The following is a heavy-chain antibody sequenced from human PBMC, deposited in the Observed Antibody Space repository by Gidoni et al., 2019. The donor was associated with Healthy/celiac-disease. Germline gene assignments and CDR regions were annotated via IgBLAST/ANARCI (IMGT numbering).Heavy chain of an antibody. V-gene: IGHV4-39*01. D-gene: IGHD1-26*01. J-gene: IGHJ4*02. Sequence: DGLEWIGSIYYSGSTYYNPSLKSRVTISVDTSKNQFSLKLSSVTAADTAVYYCASGGRGATKSAELDYWGQGTLVTVSS. CDR2: IYYSGST. CDR3: ASGGRGATKSAELDY.